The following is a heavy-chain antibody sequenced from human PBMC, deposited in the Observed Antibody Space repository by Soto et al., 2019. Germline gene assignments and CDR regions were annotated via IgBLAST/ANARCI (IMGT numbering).Heavy chain of an antibody. Sequence: QVQLVQSGPEVKKPGASVKVSCKASAYTSTIYGITWVRQAPGQGLEWMGWIRLHNGDTKYAQKFQGRVTMTTDPSTTTVFEYLGTLISDDTAVYYCATALGTSGWFDYWGQGTRVTVSS. V-gene: IGHV1-18*01. CDR1: AYTSTIYG. J-gene: IGHJ4*02. CDR2: IRLHNGDT. D-gene: IGHD6-19*01. CDR3: ATALGTSGWFDY.